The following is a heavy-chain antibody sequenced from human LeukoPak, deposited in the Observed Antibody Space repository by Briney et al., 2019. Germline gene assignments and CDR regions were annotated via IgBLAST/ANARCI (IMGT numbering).Heavy chain of an antibody. V-gene: IGHV4-59*01. CDR1: GGSISSYY. CDR3: ARARDDYGDFDY. J-gene: IGHJ4*02. Sequence: SETLSLTCTVSGGSISSYYWSWIRQPPGKGLEWIGYIYYSGSTNYNPSLKSRVTISVDTSKNQCSLKLSSVTAADTAVYYCARARDDYGDFDYWGQGTLVTVSS. CDR2: IYYSGST. D-gene: IGHD4-17*01.